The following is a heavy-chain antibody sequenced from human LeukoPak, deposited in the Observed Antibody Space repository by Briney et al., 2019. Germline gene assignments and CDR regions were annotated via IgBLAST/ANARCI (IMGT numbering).Heavy chain of an antibody. J-gene: IGHJ4*02. CDR2: INHSGST. CDR1: GGSFSGYY. Sequence: SETLSLTCAVYGGSFSGYYWSWIRQPPGKGLEWIGEINHSGSTNYNPSLKSRDTISVDTSKNQFSLKLSSVTAADTAVYYCARGLYYYDSSGYYYAGSFDYWGQGTLVTVSS. CDR3: ARGLYYYDSSGYYYAGSFDY. V-gene: IGHV4-34*01. D-gene: IGHD3-22*01.